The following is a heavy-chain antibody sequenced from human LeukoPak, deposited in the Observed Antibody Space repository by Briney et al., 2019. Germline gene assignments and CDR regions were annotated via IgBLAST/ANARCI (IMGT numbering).Heavy chain of an antibody. CDR2: IKQDGSEK. CDR1: GFTFSSYW. V-gene: IGHV3-7*01. D-gene: IGHD2-15*01. J-gene: IGHJ4*02. CDR3: ARDAGGYCSGGSCYSDY. Sequence: SGGSLRLSCAASGFTFSSYWMSWVRQASGKGLEWVANIKQDGSEKYYVDSVKGRFTISRDNAKNSLYLQMNSLRAEDTAVYYCARDAGGYCSGGSCYSDYWGQGTLVTVSS.